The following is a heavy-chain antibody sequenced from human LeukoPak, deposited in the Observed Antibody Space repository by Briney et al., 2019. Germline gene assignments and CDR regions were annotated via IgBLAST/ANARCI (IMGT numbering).Heavy chain of an antibody. D-gene: IGHD1-7*01. CDR1: GFTFSGFA. CDR3: ARNYFDLYYFDS. J-gene: IGHJ4*02. V-gene: IGHV3-23*01. Sequence: GGSLRLSCAASGFTFSGFAMSWVRQAPGRGLEWISSITGDGGSTFYADSVKGRFTISRDSSRNTLYLQMTSLRAEDTAVYYCARNYFDLYYFDSWGQGTLGTVSS. CDR2: ITGDGGST.